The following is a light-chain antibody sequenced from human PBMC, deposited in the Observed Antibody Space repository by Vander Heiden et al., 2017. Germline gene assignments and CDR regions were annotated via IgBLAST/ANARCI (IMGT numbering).Light chain of an antibody. CDR2: GAS. J-gene: IGKJ2*01. CDR1: QGASSN. Sequence: EILMTQSPATLSVSPGDRATLSCSASQGASSNFAWYQQKTGQAPRLLIYGASTRATDIPARFSGSGSGTEFTLTISSLQSEDFAVYYCQQYNNWPYTFGQGTKLEIK. CDR3: QQYNNWPYT. V-gene: IGKV3-15*01.